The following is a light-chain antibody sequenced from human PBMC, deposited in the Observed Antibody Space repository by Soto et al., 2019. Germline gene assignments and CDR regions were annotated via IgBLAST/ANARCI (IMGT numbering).Light chain of an antibody. CDR1: QSVSDN. J-gene: IGKJ1*01. V-gene: IGKV3-15*01. CDR3: QQYNSWPLT. Sequence: EIVMTQSPATLSVSPGERATLSCRASQSVSDNLAWYQQKRGQAPRVLIHGASTRATGIPARFGGSGSGTEFTLTISSLQSEDFAVYYCQQYNSWPLTFGQGTKVEIK. CDR2: GAS.